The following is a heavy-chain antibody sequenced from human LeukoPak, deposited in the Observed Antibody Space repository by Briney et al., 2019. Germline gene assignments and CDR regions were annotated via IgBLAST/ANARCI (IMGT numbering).Heavy chain of an antibody. CDR2: IYYSGST. V-gene: IGHV4-59*01. Sequence: PSQTLSLTCTVSGGSISSYYWSWIRQPPGKGLEWIGYIYYSGSTNYNPSLKSRVTISVDTSNNQFSLRLSSVTAADTAVYYCARDRYYYGSGRLFDYWGQGTLVTVSS. CDR3: ARDRYYYGSGRLFDY. CDR1: GGSISSYY. D-gene: IGHD3-10*01. J-gene: IGHJ4*02.